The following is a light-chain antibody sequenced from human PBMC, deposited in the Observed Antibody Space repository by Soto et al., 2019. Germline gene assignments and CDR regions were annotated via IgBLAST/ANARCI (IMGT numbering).Light chain of an antibody. J-gene: IGKJ4*01. CDR1: QSVSSN. CDR3: QQYDTSPTLT. V-gene: IGKV3-20*01. Sequence: EIVWTQSPGTLSVSPGERVTLSCRASQSVSSNLAWYQQKPCQAPRLLIYGASSRATGTPDRFSGSGSGTDFTLTISRLEPEDFAVYYCQQYDTSPTLTFGGGTKVDIK. CDR2: GAS.